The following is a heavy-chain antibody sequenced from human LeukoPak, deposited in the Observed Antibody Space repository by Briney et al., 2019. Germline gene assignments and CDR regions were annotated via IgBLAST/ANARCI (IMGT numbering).Heavy chain of an antibody. Sequence: QLQESGPRLVKPSQSLSLTCTVSTSSISRGGYYACLIREPPGKSLEWIGYMCYTGSTNYNPSFKSRVTISLATSKTQFSLKLSSVTPADTAVYYCGRVSVVYGMDVWGQGTTVTVSS. CDR3: GRVSVVYGMDV. CDR2: MCYTGST. CDR1: TSSISRGGYY. J-gene: IGHJ6*02. V-gene: IGHV4-61*08.